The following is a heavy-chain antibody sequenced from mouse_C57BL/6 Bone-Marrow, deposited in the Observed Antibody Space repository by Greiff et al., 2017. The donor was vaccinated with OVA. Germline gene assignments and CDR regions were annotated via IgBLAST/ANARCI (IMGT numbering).Heavy chain of an antibody. V-gene: IGHV5-12*01. D-gene: IGHD1-1*01. CDR3: ARGGLLNFDY. J-gene: IGHJ2*01. CDR2: ISNGGGST. CDR1: GFTFSDYY. Sequence: EVQGVESGGGLVQPGGSLKLSCAASGFTFSDYYMYWVRQTPEKRLEWVAYISNGGGSTYYPDTVKGRFTISRDNAKNTLYLQMSRLKSEDTAMYYCARGGLLNFDYWGQGTTLTVSS.